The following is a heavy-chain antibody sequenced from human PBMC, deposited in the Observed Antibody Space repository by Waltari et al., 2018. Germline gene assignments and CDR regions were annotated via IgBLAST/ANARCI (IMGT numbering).Heavy chain of an antibody. V-gene: IGHV4-38-2*01. Sequence: QVQLQESGPGLVKPSETLSLTCAVSGYSISSGYYCGWTRQPPGKGLEWIGSIYHSGSTYYNPSLKSRVTISVDTSKNQFSLKLSSVTAADTAVYYCARTGGWYPFYGMDVWGQGTTVTVSS. CDR1: GYSISSGYY. D-gene: IGHD6-19*01. CDR3: ARTGGWYPFYGMDV. CDR2: IYHSGST. J-gene: IGHJ6*02.